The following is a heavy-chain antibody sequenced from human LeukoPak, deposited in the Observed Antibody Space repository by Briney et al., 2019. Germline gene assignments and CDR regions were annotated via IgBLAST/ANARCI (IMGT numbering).Heavy chain of an antibody. V-gene: IGHV3-7*01. CDR3: ARDRKAGGWYYFDY. CDR1: GFTFSSYW. Sequence: GGSLRLSCAASGFTFSSYWMSWVRQAPGKGLEWVANIKQDGSEKYYVDSVKGRFTISRDNAKNSLYLQMNSLRAEDTAVYYCARDRKAGGWYYFDYWGQGTLVTVSS. J-gene: IGHJ4*02. CDR2: IKQDGSEK. D-gene: IGHD6-19*01.